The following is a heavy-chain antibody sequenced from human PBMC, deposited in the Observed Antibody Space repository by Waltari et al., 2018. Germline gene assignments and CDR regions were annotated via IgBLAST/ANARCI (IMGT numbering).Heavy chain of an antibody. D-gene: IGHD2-21*02. V-gene: IGHV4-34*02. J-gene: IGHJ5*02. CDR1: GGSLSGNF. CDR3: ARHGFITIVGSAIPFDP. CDR2: IGHTGGA. Sequence: QVHLQQWGAGLLKPSETLSLTCAVSGGSLSGNFWGWIRQPPGRGLEWSGEIGHTGGANYNPSLKRRVTRSRDTSKNQFSLNLTSVTAADPAIYYCARHGFITIVGSAIPFDPWGQGTLVTVSS.